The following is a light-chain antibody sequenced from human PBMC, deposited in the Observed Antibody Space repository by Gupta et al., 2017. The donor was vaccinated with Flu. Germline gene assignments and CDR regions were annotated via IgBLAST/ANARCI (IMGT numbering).Light chain of an antibody. CDR3: MQALQTPLT. V-gene: IGKV2-28*01. CDR2: LGS. Sequence: ISCRSSQSVMQITRHNYLDWYVQKPRQSPQLLIYLGSTRASGVPDRISGSGSGTDFTLKINRVEAEDVGVYFCMQALQTPLTFGGGTKVEIQ. CDR1: QSVMQITRHNY. J-gene: IGKJ4*01.